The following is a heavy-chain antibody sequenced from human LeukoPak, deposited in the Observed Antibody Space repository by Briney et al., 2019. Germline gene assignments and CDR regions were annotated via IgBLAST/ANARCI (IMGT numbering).Heavy chain of an antibody. J-gene: IGHJ3*02. CDR1: GFTVNSNY. CDR2: IYAGGST. V-gene: IGHV3-66*01. Sequence: GGSLTLSCAVSGFTVNSNYMSWVRQAPGKGLEWVSVIYAGGSTYYADSVKGRFTISRDNSKNTLYLQMNSLRVEDTAVYYCAKDAGGGIAVAGMALGAFDIWGQGTMVTVSS. D-gene: IGHD6-19*01. CDR3: AKDAGGGIAVAGMALGAFDI.